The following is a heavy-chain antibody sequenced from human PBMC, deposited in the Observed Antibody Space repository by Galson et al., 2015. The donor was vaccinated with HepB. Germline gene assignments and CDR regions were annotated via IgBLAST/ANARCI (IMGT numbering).Heavy chain of an antibody. CDR3: ARANSLTMKGVLKDFDS. CDR2: INPNSGDT. D-gene: IGHD3-22*01. V-gene: IGHV1-2*02. Sequence: SVKVSCKASGYTFTDFHVHWVRQAPGQGLEWMGWINPNSGDTNYAQNFPGRVTMTRDTSISTAYMELSRLRSDDTAMFFCARANSLTMKGVLKDFDSWGQGTLVTVSS. CDR1: GYTFTDFH. J-gene: IGHJ4*02.